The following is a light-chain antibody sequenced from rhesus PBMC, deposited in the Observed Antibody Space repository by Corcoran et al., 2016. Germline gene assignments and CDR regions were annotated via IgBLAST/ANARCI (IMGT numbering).Light chain of an antibody. CDR2: HAY. Sequence: EIVLTQSPATLSLSPGERVTLSCRARQSVSSNLALYEQQPGQPPRLLIYHAYNRATGIPDRVSGSGAGTDFTLTNSSLGPGDVGVYYCQQTNDWLAFGGGTKVELE. J-gene: IGKJ4*01. CDR1: QSVSSN. CDR3: QQTNDWLA. V-gene: IGKV3-35*01.